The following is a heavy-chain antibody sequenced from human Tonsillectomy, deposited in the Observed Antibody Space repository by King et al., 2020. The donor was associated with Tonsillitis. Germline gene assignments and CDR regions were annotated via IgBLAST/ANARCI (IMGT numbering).Heavy chain of an antibody. V-gene: IGHV5-51*03. CDR1: GYNFANYW. Sequence: QLVQSGAEVKKPGESLKISCKGSGYNFANYWIGWVGQMTGKGLEWMGIIYPGDSDTGYSPSFQGQVTISAEKSISTPYLQWRSLKASDTAMYYCARGVVIPRGSFDYWGQGSLVTVSS. CDR3: ARGVVIPRGSFDY. CDR2: IYPGDSDT. J-gene: IGHJ4*02. D-gene: IGHD3-3*01.